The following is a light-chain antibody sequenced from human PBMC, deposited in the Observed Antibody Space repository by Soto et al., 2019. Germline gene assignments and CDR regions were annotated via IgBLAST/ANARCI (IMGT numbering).Light chain of an antibody. Sequence: EIVLTQSPGTLSLSPGERATLSCRASQSVSSNYLAWYKQRPGQAPRLLISGASTRAADVPDRFSGSGSGTEFTLTINRLEPEDFAVFYCHQYDRSAIFTFGPGTTVDIK. CDR1: QSVSSNY. V-gene: IGKV3-20*01. CDR2: GAS. CDR3: HQYDRSAIFT. J-gene: IGKJ3*01.